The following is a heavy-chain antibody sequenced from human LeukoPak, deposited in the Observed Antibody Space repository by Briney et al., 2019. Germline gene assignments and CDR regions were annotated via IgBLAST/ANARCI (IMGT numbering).Heavy chain of an antibody. CDR1: GFTFNNYA. V-gene: IGHV3-30*04. CDR2: ISYDGSNK. D-gene: IGHD3-10*01. CDR3: AKVRTRWTMVRGVPYMDV. Sequence: GGSLRLSCAASGFTFNNYAMHWVRQAPGKGLEWVAVISYDGSNKYYADSVKGRFTISRDNSWNTLYVQMTSLRAEDTAVYYCAKVRTRWTMVRGVPYMDVWGKGTTVTVSS. J-gene: IGHJ6*03.